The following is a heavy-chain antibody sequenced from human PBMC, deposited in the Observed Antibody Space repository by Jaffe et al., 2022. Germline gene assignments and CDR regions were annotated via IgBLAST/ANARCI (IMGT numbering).Heavy chain of an antibody. CDR1: GFSLSTGSVG. CDR3: AHSVGGTTGFFDY. CDR2: IYWNDYK. D-gene: IGHD1-7*01. Sequence: QITLKESGPTVVKPTQTLTLTCTFSGFSLSTGSVGVGWIRQPPGKALECLALIYWNDYKTYSPGLKTRLTIARGTSEKQVVLSLANMDPADTATYYCAHSVGGTTGFFDYWGQGALVTVSS. J-gene: IGHJ4*02. V-gene: IGHV2-5*01.